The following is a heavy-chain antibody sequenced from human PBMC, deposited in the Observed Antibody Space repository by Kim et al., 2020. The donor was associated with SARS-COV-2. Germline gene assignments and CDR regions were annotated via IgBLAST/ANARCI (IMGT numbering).Heavy chain of an antibody. CDR2: VSYDGKVQ. Sequence: GWSLRLSCAASGFIFSNYGMHWLRQAPGKGLEWVAVVSYDGKVQYYGDSVKGRFTISRDNSKNTVYLQMNSLRVEDTAVYFCVKEALVRRSTWDDSWGQGTLVTVSS. J-gene: IGHJ4*02. D-gene: IGHD2-2*01. V-gene: IGHV3-30*18. CDR3: VKEALVRRSTWDDS. CDR1: GFIFSNYG.